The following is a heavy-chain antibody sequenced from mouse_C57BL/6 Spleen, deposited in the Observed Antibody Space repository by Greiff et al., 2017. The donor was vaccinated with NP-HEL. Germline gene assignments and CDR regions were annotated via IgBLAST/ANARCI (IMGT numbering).Heavy chain of an antibody. Sequence: VQLQQSVAELVRPGASVKLSCTASGFNIKNTYMHWVKQRPEQGLEWIGRIDPANGNTKYAPKFQGKATITADPSSNTAYLQLSSLTSEDTAIYYCGSFTTVVATDLDGWGKGTTVTVSS. CDR1: GFNIKNTY. D-gene: IGHD1-1*01. CDR3: GSFTTVVATDLDG. CDR2: IDPANGNT. V-gene: IGHV14-3*01. J-gene: IGHJ1*03.